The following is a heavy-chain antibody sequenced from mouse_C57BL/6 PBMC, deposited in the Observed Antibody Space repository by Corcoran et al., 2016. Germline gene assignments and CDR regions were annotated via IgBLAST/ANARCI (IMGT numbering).Heavy chain of an antibody. CDR2: IFPGSGST. CDR1: GYTFTDYY. V-gene: IGHV1-75*01. CDR3: ARYYGSSYRYFDY. J-gene: IGHJ2*01. Sequence: QVQLQQSGPELVKPGASVKISSKASGYTFTDYYINWVKQRPGQGLEWIGWIFPGSGSTYYNEKFKGKATLTVDKSSSTAYMLLSSLTSEDSAVYFCARYYGSSYRYFDYWGQGTTLTVSS. D-gene: IGHD1-1*01.